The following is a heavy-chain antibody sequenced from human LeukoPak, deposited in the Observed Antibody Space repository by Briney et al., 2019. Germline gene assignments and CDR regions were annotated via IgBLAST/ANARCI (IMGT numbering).Heavy chain of an antibody. V-gene: IGHV4-34*01. D-gene: IGHD5-18*01. Sequence: SETLSLTCAVYGGSFSGCYWSWIRQPPGKGREWIGEINHSGSTNYNPSLKSRVTISVDTSKNQFSLKLSSVTAADTAVYYCARGLGAMVTRSYYYGMDVWGQGTTVTVSS. CDR1: GGSFSGCY. J-gene: IGHJ6*02. CDR2: INHSGST. CDR3: ARGLGAMVTRSYYYGMDV.